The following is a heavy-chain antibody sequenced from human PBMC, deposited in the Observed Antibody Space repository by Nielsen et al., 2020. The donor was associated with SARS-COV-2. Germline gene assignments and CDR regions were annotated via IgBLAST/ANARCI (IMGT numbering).Heavy chain of an antibody. J-gene: IGHJ4*02. CDR2: ISGSGGST. CDR1: GFTFSSYA. V-gene: IGHV3-23*01. D-gene: IGHD5-12*01. Sequence: GVLKISCAASGFTFSSYAMSWVRQAPGKGLEWVSAISGSGGSTYYADSVKGRFTISRDNAKNSLYLQMNSLRAEDTALYYCAKDIIVATVGGPGYWGQGTLVTVSS. CDR3: AKDIIVATVGGPGY.